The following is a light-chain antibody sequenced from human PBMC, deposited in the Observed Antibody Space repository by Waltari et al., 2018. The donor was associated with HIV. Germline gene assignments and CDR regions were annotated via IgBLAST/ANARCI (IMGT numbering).Light chain of an antibody. V-gene: IGLV1-51*02. CDR2: ENT. J-gene: IGLJ2*01. CDR1: SANIGKNY. Sequence: QSVLTQPPSVSAAPGQRVTNSCPGSSANIGKNYVSWYQQVPRTAPKLLIYENTKRPSGIPDRFSGSKSGTSATLGITGLQTGDEADYYCETWDSSLSAGVFGGGTKVTVL. CDR3: ETWDSSLSAGV.